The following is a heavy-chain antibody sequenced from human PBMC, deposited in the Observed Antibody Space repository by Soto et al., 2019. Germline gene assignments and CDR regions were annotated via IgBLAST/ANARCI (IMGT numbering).Heavy chain of an antibody. CDR1: GGSISSSSYY. CDR2: IYYSGST. J-gene: IGHJ6*02. CDR3: ARSAITSFWSGYYKDYYYYYGMDV. Sequence: TLSLTCTVSGGSISSSSYYWGWIRQPPGKGLEWIGSIYYSGSTYYNPSLKSRVTISVDTSKNQFSLKLSSVTAADTAVYYCARSAITSFWSGYYKDYYYYYGMDVWGQGTTVTVSS. D-gene: IGHD3-3*01. V-gene: IGHV4-39*01.